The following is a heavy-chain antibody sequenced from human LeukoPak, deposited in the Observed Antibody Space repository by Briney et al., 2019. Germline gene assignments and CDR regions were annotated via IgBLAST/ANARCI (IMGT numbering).Heavy chain of an antibody. CDR3: ARDPMYSSYWHDY. J-gene: IGHJ4*02. V-gene: IGHV3-23*01. Sequence: GGSLRLSCAASGFTFSSYAMSWVRQAPGKGLEWVSSISGSGASTYYADSVKGRFTTSRDNSKNTLYLQMNSLRAEDTAVYYCARDPMYSSYWHDYWGQGTLVTVSS. CDR2: ISGSGAST. CDR1: GFTFSSYA. D-gene: IGHD6-6*01.